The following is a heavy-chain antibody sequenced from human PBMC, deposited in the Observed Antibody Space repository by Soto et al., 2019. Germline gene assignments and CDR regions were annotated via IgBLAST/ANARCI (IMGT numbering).Heavy chain of an antibody. D-gene: IGHD3-22*01. CDR3: VRDVNYYDSSGYRDY. Sequence: EVQLVESGRGLVKPGGSLRLSCAASGFTFSTYSLHWVRQAPGKGLEWVSSISSTSSYIYYADSVKGQFTISRDNAKNSLYLQMNRLRAEDTAVYYCVRDVNYYDSSGYRDYWGQGTLVTVSS. V-gene: IGHV3-21*01. CDR2: ISSTSSYI. CDR1: GFTFSTYS. J-gene: IGHJ4*02.